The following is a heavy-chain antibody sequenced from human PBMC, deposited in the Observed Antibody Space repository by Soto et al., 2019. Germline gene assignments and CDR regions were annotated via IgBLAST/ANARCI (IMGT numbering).Heavy chain of an antibody. CDR3: ARFGSSELHWFDP. J-gene: IGHJ5*02. CDR1: GGSISSGDYY. D-gene: IGHD6-13*01. CDR2: IYYRGST. Sequence: QVQLQESGPGLVKPSQTLSLTCTVSGGSISSGDYYWSWIRQPPGKGLEWIGYIYYRGSTYYNPSLKSRVTISVDPSKNQFSLKLRSVTAADTAVYYCARFGSSELHWFDPWGQGTLVSVSS. V-gene: IGHV4-30-4*01.